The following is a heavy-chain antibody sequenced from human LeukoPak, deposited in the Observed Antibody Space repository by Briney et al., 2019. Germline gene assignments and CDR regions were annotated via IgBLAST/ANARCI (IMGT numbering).Heavy chain of an antibody. V-gene: IGHV3-15*01. J-gene: IGHJ3*02. CDR2: IKRKINGGTT. D-gene: IGHD3-10*01. Sequence: GGPLSPSWAASGFTLINAGMSWFRKPQGKGLGWVAGIKRKINGGTTDYAAPVKGRFTISRDDSKNTLYLQMNSLKTEDTAVYYCTTDLILWFGESYLGVAFDIWGQGTMVTVSS. CDR3: TTDLILWFGESYLGVAFDI. CDR1: GFTLINAG.